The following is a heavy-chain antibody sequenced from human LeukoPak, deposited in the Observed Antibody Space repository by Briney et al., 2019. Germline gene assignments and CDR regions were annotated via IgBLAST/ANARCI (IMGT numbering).Heavy chain of an antibody. CDR3: ARDLLGDYYFFGMDV. V-gene: IGHV3-11*05. J-gene: IGHJ6*02. Sequence: PGGSLRLSCAASGFTFSDYYMSWIRQAPGEGLEWVSYITSGSGDTKYADSVKARFTISRDNAKNSLYLQMGSLRAEDSAVYYCARDLLGDYYFFGMDVWGQGTTVTVSS. CDR2: ITSGSGDT. CDR1: GFTFSDYY. D-gene: IGHD2-15*01.